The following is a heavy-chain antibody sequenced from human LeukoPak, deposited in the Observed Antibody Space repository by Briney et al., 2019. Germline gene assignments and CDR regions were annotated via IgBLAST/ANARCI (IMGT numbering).Heavy chain of an antibody. CDR2: MNPNSGNT. D-gene: IGHD2-21*01. J-gene: IGHJ5*02. Sequence: GASVKVSCKASGYTFTSYDINWVRQATGQGLEWMGWMNPNSGNTGYAQKFQGRVTITRNTPISTAYMELSSLRSEDTAVYYCARGRPVMAARTERGSWFDPWGQGTLVTVSS. V-gene: IGHV1-8*03. CDR1: GYTFTSYD. CDR3: ARGRPVMAARTERGSWFDP.